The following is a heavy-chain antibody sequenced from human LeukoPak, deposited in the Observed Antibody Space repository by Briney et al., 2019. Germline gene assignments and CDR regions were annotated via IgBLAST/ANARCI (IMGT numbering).Heavy chain of an antibody. CDR2: ISGSGGST. D-gene: IGHD3-22*01. CDR3: AKDRAMIVDAFDI. V-gene: IGHV3-23*01. CDR1: GFTFSSYA. Sequence: GGSLRLSCAASGFTFSSYAMSWVRQAPGKGLEWVSAISGSGGSTYYADSVKGRFTISRDNFKNTLYLQMNSLRAEDTAVYYCAKDRAMIVDAFDIWGQGTMVTVSS. J-gene: IGHJ3*02.